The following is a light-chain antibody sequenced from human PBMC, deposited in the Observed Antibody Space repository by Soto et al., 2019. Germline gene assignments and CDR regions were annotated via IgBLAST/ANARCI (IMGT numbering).Light chain of an antibody. CDR2: DAS. CDR3: QQYDNYWT. V-gene: IGKV1-5*01. CDR1: QSISSW. J-gene: IGKJ1*01. Sequence: DIQMTQASSTLSATAGDRVTITCRASQSISSWLAWYQHKPGKAPKLLIYDASNLDSGVPSRFSGSGSGTDFSLTISTLQPDDCATYYCQQYDNYWTFGQGTRVEIK.